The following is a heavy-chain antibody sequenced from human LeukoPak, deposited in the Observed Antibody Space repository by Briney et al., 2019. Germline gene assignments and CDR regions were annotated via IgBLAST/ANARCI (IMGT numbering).Heavy chain of an antibody. V-gene: IGHV3-23*01. Sequence: GRSLRPSCVAAGFTFSNYAMGWVRQAPGKGLEWVLTISDSGGSTYYADSVKGRFTISRDNSKNTLYLQMNSLRAEDTAIHYCAKVPYSDYGSGRPPFMDVWGQGTTVAVSS. CDR3: AKVPYSDYGSGRPPFMDV. J-gene: IGHJ6*01. CDR1: GFTFSNYA. D-gene: IGHD3-10*01. CDR2: ISDSGGST.